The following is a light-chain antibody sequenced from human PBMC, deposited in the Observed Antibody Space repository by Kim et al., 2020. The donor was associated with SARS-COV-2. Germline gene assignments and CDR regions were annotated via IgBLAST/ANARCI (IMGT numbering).Light chain of an antibody. CDR1: NIGRKS. Sequence: VAPGQKAGVACGGHNIGRKSRHWSQHKPGQAPVLVIYYDSGRPPGVSERVSASNSGKAATLAISRDEPGDEADYYCQVWENTLRAFGGGTQLTVL. J-gene: IGLJ7*01. CDR3: QVWENTLRA. V-gene: IGLV3-21*01. CDR2: YDS.